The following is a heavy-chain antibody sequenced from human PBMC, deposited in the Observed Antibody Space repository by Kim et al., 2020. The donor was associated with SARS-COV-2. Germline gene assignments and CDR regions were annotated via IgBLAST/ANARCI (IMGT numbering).Heavy chain of an antibody. D-gene: IGHD6-19*01. CDR2: INHSGST. J-gene: IGHJ6*02. V-gene: IGHV4-34*01. CDR1: GGSFSGYY. Sequence: SETLSLTCAVYGGSFSGYYWSWIRQPPGKGLEWIGEINHSGSTNYNPSLKSRVTISVDTSKNQFSLKLSSVTAADTAVYYCARVKQWLYRGEVYYYGMDVWGQGTTVTVSS. CDR3: ARVKQWLYRGEVYYYGMDV.